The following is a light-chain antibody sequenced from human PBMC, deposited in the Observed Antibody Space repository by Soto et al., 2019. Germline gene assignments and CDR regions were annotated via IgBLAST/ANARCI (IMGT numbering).Light chain of an antibody. V-gene: IGKV1-12*01. CDR2: EAS. J-gene: IGKJ4*01. CDR3: QQANSFPLT. CDR1: QGVNAW. Sequence: DTQMTQSPSSVSASVGDRVTITCRASQGVNAWLAWYQKKPGKAPELLIYEASTLHSGVPSRFSGSGSGTDFTLTSSSLQPEDFATDYCQQANSFPLTFGGGTKVEVQ.